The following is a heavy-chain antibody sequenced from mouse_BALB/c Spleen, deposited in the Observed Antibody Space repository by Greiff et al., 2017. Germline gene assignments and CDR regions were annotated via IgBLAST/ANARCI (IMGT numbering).Heavy chain of an antibody. CDR2: ISSGSSTI. CDR1: GFTFSSFG. D-gene: IGHD2-3*01. J-gene: IGHJ2*01. V-gene: IGHV5-17*02. Sequence: EVKVVESGGGLVQPGGSRKLSCAASGFTFSSFGMHWVRQAPEKGLEWVAYISSGSSTIYYADTVKGRFTISRDNPKNTLFLQMTSLRSEDTAMYYCARYDGYSFDYWGQGTTLTVSS. CDR3: ARYDGYSFDY.